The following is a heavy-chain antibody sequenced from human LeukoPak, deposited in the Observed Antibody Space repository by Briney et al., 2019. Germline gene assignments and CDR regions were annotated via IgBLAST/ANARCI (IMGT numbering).Heavy chain of an antibody. J-gene: IGHJ4*02. Sequence: ASVKVSCKASGYTFTDYHVHWVRRAPGQGLEWMGWVKPDTGDTHFANKFQGRVTLTSDTSISTSFMELRGLRSDDTAVYYCARVRALSSPDLDFWGQGTLVTGSS. V-gene: IGHV1-2*02. D-gene: IGHD2-2*01. CDR1: GYTFTDYH. CDR2: VKPDTGDT. CDR3: ARVRALSSPDLDF.